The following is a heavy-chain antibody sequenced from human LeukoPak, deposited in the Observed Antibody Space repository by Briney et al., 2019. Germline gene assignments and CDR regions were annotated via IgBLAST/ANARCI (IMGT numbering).Heavy chain of an antibody. CDR3: ARDVDTAMEGGYYFDY. Sequence: GASVKVSCKASGYTFTGYYMHWVRQAPGQGLEWMGRIIPILGIANYAQKFQGRVTITADKSTSIAYMELSSLRSEDTAVYYCARDVDTAMEGGYYFDYWGQGTLVTVSS. CDR1: GYTFTGYY. D-gene: IGHD5-18*01. V-gene: IGHV1-69*04. CDR2: IIPILGIA. J-gene: IGHJ4*02.